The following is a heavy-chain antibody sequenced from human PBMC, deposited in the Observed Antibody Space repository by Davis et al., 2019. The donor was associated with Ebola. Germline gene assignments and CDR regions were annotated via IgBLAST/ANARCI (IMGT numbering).Heavy chain of an antibody. Sequence: MPSETLSLTCTVSGGSISSYYWSWIRQPPGKGLEWIGYIYYSGSTNYNPSLKSRVTISVDTSKNQFSLKLSSVTAADTAVYYCGRVFDCSGGSCYGAGAFDIWGQGTMVTVSS. V-gene: IGHV4-59*01. CDR2: IYYSGST. CDR3: GRVFDCSGGSCYGAGAFDI. CDR1: GGSISSYY. J-gene: IGHJ3*02. D-gene: IGHD2-15*01.